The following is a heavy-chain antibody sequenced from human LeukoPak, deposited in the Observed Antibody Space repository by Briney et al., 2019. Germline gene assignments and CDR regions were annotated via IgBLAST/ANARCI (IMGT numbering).Heavy chain of an antibody. J-gene: IGHJ6*03. V-gene: IGHV3-7*01. CDR1: GFTFSSYG. D-gene: IGHD2-2*01. CDR2: IKQDGSEK. Sequence: PGGSLRLSCAASGFTFSSYGMHWVRQAPGKGLEWVANIKQDGSEKYYVDSVKGRFTISRDNAKNSLYLQMNSLRAEDTAVYYCATGDCSSTSCYLYYYYYMDVWGKGTTVTVSS. CDR3: ATGDCSSTSCYLYYYYYMDV.